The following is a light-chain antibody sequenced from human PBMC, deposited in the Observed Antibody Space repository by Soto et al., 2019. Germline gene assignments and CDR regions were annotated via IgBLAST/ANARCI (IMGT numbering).Light chain of an antibody. J-gene: IGLJ2*01. V-gene: IGLV1-51*01. CDR3: GTWESRLSSGV. CDR2: DNN. CDR1: SSNIANNY. Sequence: QSVLTQPPSVSASPGQKVTLSCSGSSSNIANNYVSWYQQLQGTAPKLLIYDNNKRPSGIPDRFSGSKSGTSATLGITGLQAGDEADYYCGTWESRLSSGVFGGGTQVTLL.